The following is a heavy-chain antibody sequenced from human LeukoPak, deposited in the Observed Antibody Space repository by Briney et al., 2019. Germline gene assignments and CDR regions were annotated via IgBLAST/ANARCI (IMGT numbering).Heavy chain of an antibody. CDR1: GFTFSSYA. CDR2: ISYDGSNK. D-gene: IGHD1-1*01. Sequence: GGSLRLSCAASGFTFSSYAMHWVRQAPGKGLEWVAVISYDGSNKYYADSVKGRFTISRDNSKNTLYLQMDSLRAEDTAVYYCARDSRDPQPFFDYWGQGTLVTVSS. V-gene: IGHV3-30-3*01. J-gene: IGHJ4*02. CDR3: ARDSRDPQPFFDY.